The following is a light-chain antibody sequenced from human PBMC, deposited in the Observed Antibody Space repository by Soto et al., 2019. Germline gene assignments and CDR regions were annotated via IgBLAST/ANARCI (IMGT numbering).Light chain of an antibody. J-gene: IGKJ3*01. CDR3: QQRRNWPPRFT. V-gene: IGKV3-11*01. CDR2: DAS. CDR1: QSVSSY. Sequence: EIVLTQSPATLSLSPGERATLSCRASQSVSSYLAWYQQKPGQAPRLLIYDASNRATGIPARFSGSGSGTDFTPTISSLEPEDFAVYYCQQRRNWPPRFTFGPGTKVDIK.